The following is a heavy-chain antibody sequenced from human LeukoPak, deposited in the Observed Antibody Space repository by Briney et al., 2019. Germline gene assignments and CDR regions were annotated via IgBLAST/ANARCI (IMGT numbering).Heavy chain of an antibody. CDR3: ARVWWELLIRYYHYYMDV. Sequence: ASVKVSCKASGYTFTSYDINWVRQATGQGLEWMGWMNPNSGNTGYAQKFQGRVTMTRNTSISTAYMELSSLRSGDTAVYYCARVWWELLIRYYHYYMDVCGKGTTVTVSS. D-gene: IGHD1-26*01. CDR1: GYTFTSYD. J-gene: IGHJ6*03. V-gene: IGHV1-8*01. CDR2: MNPNSGNT.